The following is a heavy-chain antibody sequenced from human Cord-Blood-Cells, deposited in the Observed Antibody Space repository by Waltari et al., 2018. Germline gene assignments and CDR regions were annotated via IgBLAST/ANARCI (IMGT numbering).Heavy chain of an antibody. CDR3: AKDRNYYFDY. CDR1: GFTFSSYA. Sequence: EVQLLESGGGLVQPGGSLRLSCAASGFTFSSYALRWGRQAPGKGLEWVSAISGSGGSTYYADSVKGRFTISRDNSKNTLYLQMNSLRAEDTAVYYCAKDRNYYFDYWGQGTLVTVSS. V-gene: IGHV3-23*01. CDR2: ISGSGGST. J-gene: IGHJ4*02. D-gene: IGHD1-7*01.